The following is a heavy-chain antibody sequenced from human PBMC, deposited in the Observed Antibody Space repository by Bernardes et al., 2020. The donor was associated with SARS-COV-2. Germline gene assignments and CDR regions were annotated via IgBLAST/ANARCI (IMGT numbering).Heavy chain of an antibody. Sequence: ASVKVSCKTSGYTFTAYVIIWVRQAPGQGLESMGWISAFNGYTKYGQKFQGRVTMTTETSTCTAYMELRSLRSDDTAVYYCARGLISDCSGGSCYPDYGDYFDYWGQGTLLTVSS. D-gene: IGHD2-15*01. CDR1: GYTFTAYV. J-gene: IGHJ4*02. CDR2: ISAFNGYT. CDR3: ARGLISDCSGGSCYPDYGDYFDY. V-gene: IGHV1-18*01.